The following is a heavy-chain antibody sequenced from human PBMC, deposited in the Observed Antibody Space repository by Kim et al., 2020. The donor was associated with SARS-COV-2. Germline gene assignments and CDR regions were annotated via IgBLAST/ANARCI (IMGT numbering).Heavy chain of an antibody. D-gene: IGHD6-19*01. J-gene: IGHJ4*02. V-gene: IGHV3-48*03. Sequence: ADYVKGRFTIDRDTAKNSLYLQRNSRRAEDAAVYYCARDWSRIAVDGRDYWGQGTLVTVSS. CDR3: ARDWSRIAVDGRDY.